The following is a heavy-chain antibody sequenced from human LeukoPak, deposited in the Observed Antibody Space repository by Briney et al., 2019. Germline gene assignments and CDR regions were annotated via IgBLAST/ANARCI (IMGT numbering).Heavy chain of an antibody. CDR3: ARRYCSSTSCNPYFFDF. CDR1: GYTFTNYY. V-gene: IGHV5-51*01. Sequence: GESLKISSKGSGYTFTNYYIGWVRQMPGKGLEWMGIISPGDSDARYSPSFQGQVTISADKSISTAFLRWSSLKASDSAIYYCARRYCSSTSCNPYFFDFWGQGTLVTVSS. CDR2: ISPGDSDA. D-gene: IGHD2-2*01. J-gene: IGHJ4*02.